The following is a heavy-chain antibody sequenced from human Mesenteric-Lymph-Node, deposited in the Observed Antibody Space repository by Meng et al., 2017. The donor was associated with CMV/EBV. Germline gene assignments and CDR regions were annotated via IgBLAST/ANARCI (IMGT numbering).Heavy chain of an antibody. CDR2: IYRSGSA. J-gene: IGHJ4*02. D-gene: IGHD5-18*01. Sequence: SGGYGSSGYYYWNWIRQHQEKGLEWIGYIYRSGSAYYNPALQSRVTRSVDMSKKQFSLRLRSVTAADAAVYFCATATYNYVGFGYFHHWGLGTLVTVSS. V-gene: IGHV4-31*02. CDR3: ATATYNYVGFGYFHH. CDR1: GGYGSSGYYY.